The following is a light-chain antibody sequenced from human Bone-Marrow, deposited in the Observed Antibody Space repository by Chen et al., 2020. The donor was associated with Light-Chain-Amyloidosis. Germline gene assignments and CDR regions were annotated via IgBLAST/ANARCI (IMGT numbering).Light chain of an antibody. J-gene: IGKJ4*01. CDR2: GSS. V-gene: IGKV3-20*01. CDR1: QTISRNH. CDR3: QQYGTSPLT. Sequence: EIVLTQSPGTLSLSPGEGANLSCRASQTISRNHLTWYQQKFGQAPRLLIYGSSSRATGIPDRFTGSGSGTDFTLTINRLETEDFAMYYCQQYGTSPLTFGGGTKVEIK.